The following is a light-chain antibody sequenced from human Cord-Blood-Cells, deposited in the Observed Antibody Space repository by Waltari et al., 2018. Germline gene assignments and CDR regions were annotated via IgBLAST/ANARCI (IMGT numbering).Light chain of an antibody. CDR1: QSVSSSY. CDR2: GAS. Sequence: EIVLTQSPGTLSLSPGESAPLSCRASQSVSSSYLAWYQQKPGQAPRLLIYGASSRATGIPDRFSGSGSGTDFTLTISRLEPEDFAVYYCQQYGSSHRSFGQGTKLEIK. J-gene: IGKJ2*03. CDR3: QQYGSSHRS. V-gene: IGKV3-20*01.